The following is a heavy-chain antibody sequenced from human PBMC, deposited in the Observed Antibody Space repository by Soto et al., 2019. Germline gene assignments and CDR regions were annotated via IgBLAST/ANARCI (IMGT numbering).Heavy chain of an antibody. Sequence: QLHLVQSGAVVKKPGASVTVSCSASGYPVTAYYMHWVRQAPGRGLEWMGGMNPATGAAKYTQTFQGRVTMTRDTSTSTVFMDLSGLTSEDTAVFYCARGGGVGVAGSAAFDMWGQGTLVTVSS. CDR3: ARGGGVGVAGSAAFDM. J-gene: IGHJ3*02. CDR2: MNPATGAA. V-gene: IGHV1-2*02. CDR1: GYPVTAYY. D-gene: IGHD3-3*01.